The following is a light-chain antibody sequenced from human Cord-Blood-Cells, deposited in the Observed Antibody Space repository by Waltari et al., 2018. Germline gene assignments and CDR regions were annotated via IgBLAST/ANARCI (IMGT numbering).Light chain of an antibody. CDR3: CSYAGSSNWV. CDR2: EGG. V-gene: IGLV2-23*01. Sequence: QSALTPPASVSGSPGQSITISCTGPRRDARSYNRVSSYQQHPGKALKPLIYEGGNRTSGVSNRFSGSKSGNTASLTISGLQAEDEADYYCCSYAGSSNWVFGGGTKLTVL. CDR1: RRDARSYNR. J-gene: IGLJ3*02.